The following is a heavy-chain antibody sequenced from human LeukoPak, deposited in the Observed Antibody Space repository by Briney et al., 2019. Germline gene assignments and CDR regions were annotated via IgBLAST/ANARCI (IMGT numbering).Heavy chain of an antibody. Sequence: PGGSLRLSCAASGFTFSGYWMSWVRQAPGKGLEWVANIKEDGSEKYYVDSVKGRFTISRDNAKNSLYLQMNSLRAEDTAVYYWARYDTGRTFWGQGTLVTVSA. D-gene: IGHD3-10*01. CDR3: ARYDTGRTF. V-gene: IGHV3-7*04. CDR1: GFTFSGYW. CDR2: IKEDGSEK. J-gene: IGHJ4*02.